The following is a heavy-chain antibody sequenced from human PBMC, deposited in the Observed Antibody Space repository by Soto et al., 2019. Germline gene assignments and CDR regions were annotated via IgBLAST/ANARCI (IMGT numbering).Heavy chain of an antibody. D-gene: IGHD5-12*01. CDR2: IIPISRTA. CDR1: GGTFNNYA. CDR3: ARGGVDVVATSAFDY. V-gene: IGHV1-69*01. Sequence: QVQLVQSGAEVKKPGSSVKVSCQASGGTFNNYAISWLRQAPGQGLEWMGGIIPISRTADYAHKFQGRLAMSAAESTGTTFVYLSSLRYEDTALYFCARGGVDVVATSAFDYWGQGTLVTVSS. J-gene: IGHJ4*02.